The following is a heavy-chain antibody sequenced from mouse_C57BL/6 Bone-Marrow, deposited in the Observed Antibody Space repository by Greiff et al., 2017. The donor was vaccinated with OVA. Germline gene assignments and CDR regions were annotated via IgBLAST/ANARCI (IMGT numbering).Heavy chain of an antibody. CDR1: GFSLTSYG. CDR3: ARRRRSAMDY. V-gene: IGHV2-6*01. Sequence: VNVVESGPGLVAPSQSLSITCTVSGFSLTSYGVDWVRQSPGKGPEWLGVIWGVGSTNYNSALTSRLSISKDNTKSQVFLKMNSLQTDDTAMYYWARRRRSAMDYWGQGTSVTVSS. CDR2: IWGVGST. J-gene: IGHJ4*01.